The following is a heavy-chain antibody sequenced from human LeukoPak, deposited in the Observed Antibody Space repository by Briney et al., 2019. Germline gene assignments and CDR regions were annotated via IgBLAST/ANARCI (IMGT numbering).Heavy chain of an antibody. V-gene: IGHV1-8*01. CDR2: MNPNSGNT. D-gene: IGHD1-26*01. CDR1: GYTFTSYD. J-gene: IGHJ4*02. CDR3: ARGDWELPYYFDY. Sequence: ASVKVSCKASGYTFTSYDINWLRQATGQGLEWMGWMNPNSGNTGYAQKFQGRVTMTRNTSISTAYMELSSLRSEDTAVYYCARGDWELPYYFDYWGQGTLVTVSS.